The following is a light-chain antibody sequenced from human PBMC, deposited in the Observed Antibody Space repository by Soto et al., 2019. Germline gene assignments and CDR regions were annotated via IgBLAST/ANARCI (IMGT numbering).Light chain of an antibody. CDR2: DAS. CDR1: QSVNNDY. CDR3: QQRNSRPSIT. V-gene: IGKV3-11*01. Sequence: ETVLTQSPDTLSLSPGERATLSCRASQSVNNDYLAWYQQRHGQAPSLLIYDASNRATGVPARFSGSGSGTDFTLTISSLEPEDFAVYYCQQRNSRPSITFGQGTRLEIK. J-gene: IGKJ5*01.